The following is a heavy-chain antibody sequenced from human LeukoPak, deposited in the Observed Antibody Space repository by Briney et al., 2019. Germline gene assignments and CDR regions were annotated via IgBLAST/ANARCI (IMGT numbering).Heavy chain of an antibody. CDR2: IYYSGST. Sequence: PSETLSLTCTVSGVSISSSSYYWGWIRQPPGKGLEWIGSIYYSGSTYYNPSLKSRVTISVDTSKNQFSLKLSSVTAADTAVYYCARAVIAAGCYFDYWGQGTLVTVSS. V-gene: IGHV4-39*07. J-gene: IGHJ4*02. D-gene: IGHD6-25*01. CDR1: GVSISSSSYY. CDR3: ARAVIAAGCYFDY.